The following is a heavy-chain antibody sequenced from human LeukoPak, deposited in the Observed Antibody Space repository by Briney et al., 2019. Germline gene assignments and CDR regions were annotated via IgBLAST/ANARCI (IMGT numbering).Heavy chain of an antibody. CDR2: INHSGST. V-gene: IGHV4-34*01. D-gene: IGHD6-6*01. CDR3: AREEYSSSSGNY. CDR1: GGSFSGYY. J-gene: IGHJ4*02. Sequence: PSETLSLTCAVYGGSFSGYYWSWIRQPPGKGLEWIGEINHSGSTNYNPSLKSRVTISVDTSKNQFSLKLSSVTAADTAVYYCAREEYSSSSGNYWGQGTLVTVSS.